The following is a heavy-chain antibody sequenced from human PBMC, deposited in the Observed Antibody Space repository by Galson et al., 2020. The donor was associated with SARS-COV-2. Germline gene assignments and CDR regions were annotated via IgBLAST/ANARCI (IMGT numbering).Heavy chain of an antibody. J-gene: IGHJ6*02. D-gene: IGHD1-1*01. V-gene: IGHV3-21*01. CDR3: ARDGNYGMDF. CDR1: GFTFSSYD. Sequence: GESLKISCAASGFTFSSYDINWVRQAPGKGLEWVSSITSSSNYIKYAESLKGRFTISRDNAKKSLNLQMNSLTAEDTAVYYCARDGNYGMDFWGQGTTVTVSS. CDR2: ITSSSNYI.